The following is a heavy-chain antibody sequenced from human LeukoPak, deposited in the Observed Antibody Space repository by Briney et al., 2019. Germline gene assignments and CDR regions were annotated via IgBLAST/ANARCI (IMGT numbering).Heavy chain of an antibody. D-gene: IGHD3-3*01. CDR1: GGSISSGGYY. CDR3: ARDLRPRITIFGVVIQSFDI. Sequence: SQTLSLTCTVSGGSISSGGYYWSWIRQHPGKGLEWIGYIYYSGSTYYNPSLKSRVTISVDTSKNQFSLKLSSVTAADTAVYYCARDLRPRITIFGVVIQSFDIRGQGTMVTVSS. V-gene: IGHV4-31*03. CDR2: IYYSGST. J-gene: IGHJ3*02.